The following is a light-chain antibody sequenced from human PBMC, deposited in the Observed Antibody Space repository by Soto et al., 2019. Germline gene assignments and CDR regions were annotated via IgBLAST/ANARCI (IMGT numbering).Light chain of an antibody. J-gene: IGKJ4*01. CDR1: QSVSSYY. Sequence: EVVLTQSPGTLSLSPGERATLSCRASQSVSSYYLAWYQQKPGQPPRLLIYGASSRATGIPDRFSGSGSGTDFTLTISRLEPEYFAVYYCQQYGSSPPLSFGGGN. V-gene: IGKV3-20*01. CDR2: GAS. CDR3: QQYGSSPPLS.